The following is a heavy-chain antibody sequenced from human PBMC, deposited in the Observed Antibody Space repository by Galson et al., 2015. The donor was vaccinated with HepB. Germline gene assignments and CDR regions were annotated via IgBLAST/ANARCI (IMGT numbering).Heavy chain of an antibody. D-gene: IGHD3-3*01. Sequence: SVKVSCKASGYTFTSYYMHWVRQAPGQGLEWMGIINPSGGSTSYAQKFQGRVTMTRDTSTSTVYMELSSLRSEDTAVYYCARGPEYYDFWSGHPDGDYMDVWGKGTTVTVSS. V-gene: IGHV1-46*01. CDR1: GYTFTSYY. CDR2: INPSGGST. CDR3: ARGPEYYDFWSGHPDGDYMDV. J-gene: IGHJ6*03.